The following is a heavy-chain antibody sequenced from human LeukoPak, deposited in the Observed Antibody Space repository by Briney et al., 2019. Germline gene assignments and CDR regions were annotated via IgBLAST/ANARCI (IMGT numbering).Heavy chain of an antibody. CDR1: GGSFSGYY. CDR3: ASDTYSSSNY. D-gene: IGHD6-6*01. J-gene: IGHJ4*02. Sequence: PSETLSLTCAVYGGSFSGYYWSWIRQPPGKGLEWIGEINHSGSTNYNPSLKSRVTISVDTSKNQFSLKLSSVTAADTAVYYCASDTYSSSNYWGQGTLVTVSS. CDR2: INHSGST. V-gene: IGHV4-34*01.